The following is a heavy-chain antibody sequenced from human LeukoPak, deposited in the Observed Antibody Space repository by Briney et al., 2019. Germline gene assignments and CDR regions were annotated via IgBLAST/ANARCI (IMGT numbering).Heavy chain of an antibody. CDR2: INHSGST. CDR3: AGCPIYSSSAPDY. V-gene: IGHV4-34*01. Sequence: SQTLSLTCTVSGASIRTANYYWSWIRQPPGKGLEWIGEINHSGSTNYNPSLKSRVTISVDTSKNQFSLKLSSVTAADTAVYYCAGCPIYSSSAPDYWGQGTLVTVSS. J-gene: IGHJ4*02. CDR1: GASIRTANYY. D-gene: IGHD6-13*01.